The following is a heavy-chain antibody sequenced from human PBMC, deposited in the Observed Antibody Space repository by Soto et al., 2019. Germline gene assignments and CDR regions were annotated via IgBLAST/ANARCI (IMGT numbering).Heavy chain of an antibody. CDR3: ARDGSRLWFGENYGMDV. CDR1: GGSISSGGYY. CDR2: IYYSGST. V-gene: IGHV4-31*03. J-gene: IGHJ6*02. Sequence: QVQLQESGPGLVKPSQTLSLTCTVSGGSISSGGYYWSWIRQHPGKGLEWIEYIYYSGSTYYNPSLKSRVTISVDTSKNQFSLKLSSVTAADTAVYYCARDGSRLWFGENYGMDVWGQGTTVTVSS. D-gene: IGHD3-10*01.